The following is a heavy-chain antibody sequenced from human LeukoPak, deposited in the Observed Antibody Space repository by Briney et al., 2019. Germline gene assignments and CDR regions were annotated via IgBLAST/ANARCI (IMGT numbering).Heavy chain of an antibody. CDR3: ARGRWELLDP. V-gene: IGHV3-30-3*01. Sequence: GGSLRLSCAASGFTFSSYAMHWVRQAPGKGLEWVAVISYDGSNKYYADSVKGRFTISRDNSKNTLYLQMNSLRAEDTAVYYCARGRWELLDPWGQGTLVTVSS. CDR2: ISYDGSNK. D-gene: IGHD1-26*01. J-gene: IGHJ5*02. CDR1: GFTFSSYA.